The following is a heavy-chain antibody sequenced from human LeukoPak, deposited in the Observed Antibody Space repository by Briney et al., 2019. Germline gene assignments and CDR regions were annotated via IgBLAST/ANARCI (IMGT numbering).Heavy chain of an antibody. D-gene: IGHD4/OR15-4a*01. CDR3: AREKTPTMVHYMDV. Sequence: SETLSLTCTVSGGSISSSSYYWGWIRQPPGKGLEWIGSIYYSGSTYYNPSLKSRVTISVDTSKNQFSLKLSSVTAADTAVYYCAREKTPTMVHYMDVWGKGTTVTVSS. V-gene: IGHV4-39*07. J-gene: IGHJ6*03. CDR2: IYYSGST. CDR1: GGSISSSSYY.